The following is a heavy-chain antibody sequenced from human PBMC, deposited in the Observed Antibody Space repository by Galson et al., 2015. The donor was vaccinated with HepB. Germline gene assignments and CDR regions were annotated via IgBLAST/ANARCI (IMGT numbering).Heavy chain of an antibody. J-gene: IGHJ6*02. CDR2: IYSGGST. Sequence: LRLSCAASGFTVSSDHMNWVRQAPGKGLEWVSIIYSGGSTYYVDSVKARFTISRDNSKNTLYLQMNSLRGEDTAVYYCARGSNHYGMDVWGQGTTVIVSS. D-gene: IGHD1-14*01. CDR1: GFTVSSDH. V-gene: IGHV3-66*01. CDR3: ARGSNHYGMDV.